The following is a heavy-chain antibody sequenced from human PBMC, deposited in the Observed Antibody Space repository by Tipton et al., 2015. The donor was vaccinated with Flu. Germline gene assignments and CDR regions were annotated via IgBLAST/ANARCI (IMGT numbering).Heavy chain of an antibody. D-gene: IGHD3-10*01. V-gene: IGHV4-61*02. CDR1: GGSITGGNFY. CDR2: IYDNGST. Sequence: TLSLTCTVSGGSITGGNFYWSWIRQPAGKGLEWIGRIYDNGSTQYNSSLKSRVTLPLDTSKNQFSLKLTSVTAADTAVYYCSRETPSTYYYYFDSWGQGTRVTVSS. CDR3: SRETPSTYYYYFDS. J-gene: IGHJ4*02.